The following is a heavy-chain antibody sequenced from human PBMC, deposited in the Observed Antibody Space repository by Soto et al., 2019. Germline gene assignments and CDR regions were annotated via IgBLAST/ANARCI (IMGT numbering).Heavy chain of an antibody. J-gene: IGHJ6*02. CDR3: ARVLRSGYLAFFYYDMDV. CDR1: GYSFNSYW. CDR2: IYPVDSDT. V-gene: IGHV5-51*01. D-gene: IGHD5-12*01. Sequence: PGEXLKISCKGSGYSFNSYWIAWVRPMPGKVLEWMGIIYPVDSDTRYNPSFRGQVTISADKSISTAYLQWSSLKASDTATYYCARVLRSGYLAFFYYDMDVWGQGTTVTVSS.